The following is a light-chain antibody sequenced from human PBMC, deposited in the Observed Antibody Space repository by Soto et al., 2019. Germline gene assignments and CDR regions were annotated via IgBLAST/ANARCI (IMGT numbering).Light chain of an antibody. CDR1: QDITNY. V-gene: IGKV1-33*01. Sequence: DIQMTQSPSSLSASVGDRVTITCQASQDITNYLNWYQQKPGKAPRLLLYDASSLETGVPSRFSGSGSGTDFTFTISSLHPEDIASYYCQPYDHLPITFGQGTRLEIK. CDR2: DAS. J-gene: IGKJ5*01. CDR3: QPYDHLPIT.